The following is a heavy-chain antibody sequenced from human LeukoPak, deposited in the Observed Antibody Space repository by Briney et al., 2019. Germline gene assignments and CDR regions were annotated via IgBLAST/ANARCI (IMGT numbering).Heavy chain of an antibody. V-gene: IGHV3-7*01. Sequence: PGGSLRLSCAASGFTFSRYWMAWVRQAPGKGLEWVANIRGDAGDKGSADSVKGRFTISRDNSKNTLYLQMNSLRAEDTAVYYCSTLGDIVVVPAAAGGAFDIWGQGTMVTVSS. J-gene: IGHJ3*02. D-gene: IGHD2-2*01. CDR1: GFTFSRYW. CDR2: IRGDAGDK. CDR3: STLGDIVVVPAAAGGAFDI.